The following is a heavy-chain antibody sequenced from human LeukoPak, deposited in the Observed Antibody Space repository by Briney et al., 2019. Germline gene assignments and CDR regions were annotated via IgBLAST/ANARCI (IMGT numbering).Heavy chain of an antibody. CDR3: ASVVAVAGNDYFDY. CDR1: GGSFSGYY. D-gene: IGHD6-19*01. CDR2: INHSGST. V-gene: IGHV4-34*01. J-gene: IGHJ4*02. Sequence: PSETLSLTCAVYGGSFSGYYWSWIRQPPGKGLEWLGEINHSGSTNYNPSLKSRVTISVDTSKNQFSLKLSSVTAADTAVYYCASVVAVAGNDYFDYWGQGTLVTVSS.